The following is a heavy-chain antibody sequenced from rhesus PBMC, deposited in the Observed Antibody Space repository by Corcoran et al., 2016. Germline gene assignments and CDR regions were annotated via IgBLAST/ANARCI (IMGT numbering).Heavy chain of an antibody. CDR1: VDTFTSYS. CDR3: ARSGGGNLFDY. Sequence: QVQLVQSGAEGRRPGTSVKLSCKASVDTFTSYSRNWGGQAPGQGLEWMECINPNKSTTGEPQRFQGRVTVTSETSTSTAYMELNSLRSEDTAVYYCARSGGGNLFDYWGQGVLVTVSS. CDR2: INPNKSTT. J-gene: IGHJ4*01. V-gene: IGHV1-200*01. D-gene: IGHD4-17*01.